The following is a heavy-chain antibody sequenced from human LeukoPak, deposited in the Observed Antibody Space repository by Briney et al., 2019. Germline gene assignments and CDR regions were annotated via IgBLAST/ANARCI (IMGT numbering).Heavy chain of an antibody. V-gene: IGHV3-21*01. J-gene: IGHJ4*02. D-gene: IGHD6-25*01. CDR2: ISSSSSYM. CDR3: ARGSPAAV. CDR1: GFTFSSYS. Sequence: PGGSLRLSCAASGFTFSSYSMNWVRQAPGKGLEWVSSISSSSSYMYYADSVKGRFTISRDNAKNSLYLQMNSLRAEDTAVYYCARGSPAAVWGQGALVTVSS.